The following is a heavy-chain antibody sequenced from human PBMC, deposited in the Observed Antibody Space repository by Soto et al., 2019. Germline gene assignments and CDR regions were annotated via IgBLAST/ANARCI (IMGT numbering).Heavy chain of an antibody. V-gene: IGHV4-61*01. Sequence: QVQLQESGPGLVKPSETLSLTCTVSGGSVSSGSYYWSWIRQPPGKGLEWIGYIYYSGSTNYNPSLKSRVTISVDTSKNQFSLKLCSVTAADTAVYYCAREGRWREDYWGQGTLVTVSS. CDR2: IYYSGST. CDR1: GGSVSSGSYY. CDR3: AREGRWREDY. J-gene: IGHJ4*02. D-gene: IGHD3-10*01.